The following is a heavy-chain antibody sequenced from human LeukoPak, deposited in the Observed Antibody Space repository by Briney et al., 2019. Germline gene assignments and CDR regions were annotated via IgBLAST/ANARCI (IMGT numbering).Heavy chain of an antibody. D-gene: IGHD1-26*01. CDR3: ARGFYGRYSTWFDP. V-gene: IGHV1-69*05. J-gene: IGHJ5*02. CDR2: IIPIFGTA. Sequence: SVTVSCTASGGTFSSYAISWVRQAPGQGLEWMGGIIPIFGTANYAQKFQGRVTMTRNTSISTAYMELSSLRSEDTAVYYCARGFYGRYSTWFDPWGQGTLVTVSS. CDR1: GGTFSSYA.